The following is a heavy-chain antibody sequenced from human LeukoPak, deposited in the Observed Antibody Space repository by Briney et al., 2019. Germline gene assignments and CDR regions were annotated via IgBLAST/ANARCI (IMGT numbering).Heavy chain of an antibody. CDR2: INSDGSST. CDR1: GFTFSSYW. V-gene: IGHV3-74*01. J-gene: IGHJ4*02. D-gene: IGHD4-17*01. Sequence: GGSLRLPCAASGFTFSSYWMHWVRQAPGKGLVWVSRINSDGSSTSYADSVKGRFTISRDNAKNTLYLQMNSLRAEDTAVYYCARGDYGDYYFDYWGQGTLVTVSS. CDR3: ARGDYGDYYFDY.